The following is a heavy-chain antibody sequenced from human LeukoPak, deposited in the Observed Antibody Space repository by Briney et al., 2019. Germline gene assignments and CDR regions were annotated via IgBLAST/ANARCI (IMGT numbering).Heavy chain of an antibody. D-gene: IGHD3-22*01. Sequence: WASVKVSCKASGYTFTGYYMHWVRQAPGQGLEWMGWINPNSGGTNYAQKFQGRVTMTRDTSISTAYMELSRLRSDDTAVYYCANLEDDSSGYHDYWGQGTLVTVSS. CDR2: INPNSGGT. CDR3: ANLEDDSSGYHDY. CDR1: GYTFTGYY. J-gene: IGHJ4*02. V-gene: IGHV1-2*02.